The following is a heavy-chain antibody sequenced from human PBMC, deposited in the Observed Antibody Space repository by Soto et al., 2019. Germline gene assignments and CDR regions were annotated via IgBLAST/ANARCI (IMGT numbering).Heavy chain of an antibody. CDR3: ARVGRGVYGMDV. CDR1: GFTFSSYS. J-gene: IGHJ6*02. D-gene: IGHD2-8*01. CDR2: ITSDSSTI. V-gene: IGHV3-48*02. Sequence: EVHLVESGGGFVQPGGSLRLSCAASGFTFSSYSINWVRQAPGKGLEWFSYITSDSSTISYADSVKGRFTVSRDNAKNSLYLQMNSLRDEDTAVYYCARVGRGVYGMDVWGQGTSVTVSS.